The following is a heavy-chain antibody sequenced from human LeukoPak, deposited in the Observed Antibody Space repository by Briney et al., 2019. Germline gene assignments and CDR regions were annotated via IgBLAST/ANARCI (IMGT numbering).Heavy chain of an antibody. Sequence: SETLSLTCAVYGGSFSGYYWSWLRQPPGKGLEWIGEINHSGSTNYNPSLTSRVTISVDTSKNQFSLKLSSVTAADTAVYYCAGVGGSGLGLSAWGQGTLVTVSS. J-gene: IGHJ4*02. CDR2: INHSGST. D-gene: IGHD2-15*01. CDR3: AGVGGSGLGLSA. V-gene: IGHV4-34*01. CDR1: GGSFSGYY.